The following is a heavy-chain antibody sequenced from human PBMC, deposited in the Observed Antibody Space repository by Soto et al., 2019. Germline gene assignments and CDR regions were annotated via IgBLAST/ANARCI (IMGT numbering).Heavy chain of an antibody. CDR1: GFTFSSYS. V-gene: IGHV3-48*01. J-gene: IGHJ3*02. CDR3: ARSRVPATANDAFDI. Sequence: QPGGSLRLSCAASGFTFSSYSMNWVRQAPGKGLEWVSYISSSSSTIYYADSVKGRFTISRDNAKNSLYLQMNSLRAEDTAVYYCARSRVPATANDAFDIWGQGTMVTVSS. D-gene: IGHD2-2*01. CDR2: ISSSSSTI.